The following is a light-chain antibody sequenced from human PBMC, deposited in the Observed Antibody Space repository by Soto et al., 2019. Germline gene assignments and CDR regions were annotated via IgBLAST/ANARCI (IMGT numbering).Light chain of an antibody. CDR2: VNTDGSH. V-gene: IGLV4-69*01. Sequence: QPVLTRSPSASASLGASVKLTCTLSSGHSNYAIAWHQQQPEKGPRYLMRVNTDGSHTKGDGIPDRFSGSSSGAERYLTISSLQSEDEADYYCQTWGTGIQVFGGGTKLTVL. CDR1: SGHSNYA. J-gene: IGLJ3*02. CDR3: QTWGTGIQV.